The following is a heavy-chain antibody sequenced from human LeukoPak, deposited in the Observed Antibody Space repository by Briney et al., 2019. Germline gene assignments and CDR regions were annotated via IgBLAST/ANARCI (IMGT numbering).Heavy chain of an antibody. CDR1: GFTFSSYT. V-gene: IGHV3-23*01. D-gene: IGHD6-19*01. CDR3: ARARRYSSGGYGMDV. CDR2: ISGSGETT. J-gene: IGHJ6*02. Sequence: PGGSLRLSCEGSGFTFSSYTMSWVRQAPGTGLEWVSGISGSGETTYYADSVKGRFTISRDNSKNTLYLQMNSLRAEDTAVYYCARARRYSSGGYGMDVWGQGTTVTVSS.